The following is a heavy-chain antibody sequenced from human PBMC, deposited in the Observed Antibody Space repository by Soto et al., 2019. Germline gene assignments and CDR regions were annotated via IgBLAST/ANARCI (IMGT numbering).Heavy chain of an antibody. CDR3: ANTGFDDSSEPAS. CDR2: ISGSGGST. Sequence: EVQLLESGGGLVQPGGSLRLSCAASGFTFSSYAMSWVRQAPGKGLEWVSAISGSGGSTYYADSVKGRFTISRDNSKNTLYLQMNSLRAEDTAVYYCANTGFDDSSEPASWGQGTLVTVSS. J-gene: IGHJ5*02. CDR1: GFTFSSYA. D-gene: IGHD3-22*01. V-gene: IGHV3-23*01.